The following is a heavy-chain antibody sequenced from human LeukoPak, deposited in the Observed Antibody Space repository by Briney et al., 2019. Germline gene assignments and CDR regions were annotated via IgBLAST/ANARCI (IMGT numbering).Heavy chain of an antibody. V-gene: IGHV4-39*01. CDR2: ISYGGST. Sequence: PSETLSLTCTVSGGSISSNSNYWAWIRQPPGRGLEWIGSISYGGSTYYSPSLESRVTISVDTSKNQFSLRLSSVTAADTTVYYCARQALWFFDHWGQGTLVTVSS. CDR3: ARQALWFFDH. D-gene: IGHD2-21*01. CDR1: GGSISSNSNY. J-gene: IGHJ4*02.